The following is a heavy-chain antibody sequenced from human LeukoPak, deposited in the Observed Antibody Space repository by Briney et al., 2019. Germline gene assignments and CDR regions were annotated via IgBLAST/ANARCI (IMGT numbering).Heavy chain of an antibody. D-gene: IGHD6-19*01. CDR3: AGDKTTGGWYESDY. Sequence: GGSLRLSCAASGFTVSSNYMSWVRQGPGKGLECVSVISNDGDTYYADSARGRFTISRDTSKNTVSLQMNSLRAEDTAVYYCAGDKTTGGWYESDYWGQGTLVTVSS. CDR1: GFTVSSNY. J-gene: IGHJ4*02. CDR2: ISNDGDT. V-gene: IGHV3-53*01.